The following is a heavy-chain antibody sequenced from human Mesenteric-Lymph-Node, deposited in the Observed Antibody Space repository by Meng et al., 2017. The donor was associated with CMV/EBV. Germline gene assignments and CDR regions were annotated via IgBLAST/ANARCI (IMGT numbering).Heavy chain of an antibody. CDR2: ISSSGSTI. J-gene: IGHJ5*02. D-gene: IGHD3-10*01. Sequence: GGSLRLSCAASGFTFSSYEMNWVRQAPGKGLEWVSYISSSGSTIYYADSVKGRFTISRDNAKNSLYLQMNSLRAEDTAVYYCARAAYDTTWFFDPWGQGTLVTVSS. CDR1: GFTFSSYE. V-gene: IGHV3-48*03. CDR3: ARAAYDTTWFFDP.